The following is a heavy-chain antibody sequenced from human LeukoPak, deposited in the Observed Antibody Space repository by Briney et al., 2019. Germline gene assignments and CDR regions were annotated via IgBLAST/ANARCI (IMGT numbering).Heavy chain of an antibody. J-gene: IGHJ4*02. V-gene: IGHV1-18*04. CDR1: GYTFTGYY. Sequence: ASVKVSCKASGYTFTGYYMHWVRQAPGQGLEWMGWISAYNGNTNYAQKLRGRVTMTTDTSTSTAYMELRSLRSDDTAVYYCARVSAAGSFTWGQGTLVTVSS. D-gene: IGHD6-13*01. CDR3: ARVSAAGSFT. CDR2: ISAYNGNT.